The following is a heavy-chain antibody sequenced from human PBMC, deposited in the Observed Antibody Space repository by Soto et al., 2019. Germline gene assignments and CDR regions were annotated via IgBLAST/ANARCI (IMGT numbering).Heavy chain of an antibody. CDR1: GYSFTSYW. J-gene: IGHJ6*02. D-gene: IGHD6-13*01. CDR2: IDPSDSYT. Sequence: ESLKISCKGSGYSFTSYWISWVRQMPGKGLEWMGRIDPSDSYTNYSPSFQGHVTISADKSISTAYLQWSSLKASDTAMYYCARRGRLAAAEEGYYYGMDVWGQGTTVTVSS. V-gene: IGHV5-10-1*01. CDR3: ARRGRLAAAEEGYYYGMDV.